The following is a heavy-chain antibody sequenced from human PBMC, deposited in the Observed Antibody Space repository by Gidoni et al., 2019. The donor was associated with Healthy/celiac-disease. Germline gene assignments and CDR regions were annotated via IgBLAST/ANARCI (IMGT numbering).Heavy chain of an antibody. CDR1: GFTFGNAW. CDR2: IKSKTDGGTT. V-gene: IGHV3-15*01. Sequence: EVQLVESGGGLVKPGGSLRLSCAASGFTFGNAWLRWVRQAPGKGLEWVGRIKSKTDGGTTDYAAPVKGRFTISRDDSKNTLYLQMNSLKTEDTAVYYCTTDLATWIQLWYPPLYYFDYWGQGTLVTVSS. CDR3: TTDLATWIQLWYPPLYYFDY. J-gene: IGHJ4*02. D-gene: IGHD5-18*01.